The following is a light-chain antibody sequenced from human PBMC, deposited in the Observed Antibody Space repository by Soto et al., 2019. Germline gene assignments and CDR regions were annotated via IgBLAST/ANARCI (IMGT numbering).Light chain of an antibody. J-gene: IGLJ3*02. CDR3: QSYDSSLSGSGV. CDR2: GNS. V-gene: IGLV1-40*01. CDR1: SSNIGAGYD. Sequence: QSALTQPPSVSGAPGQRVTISCTGSSSNIGAGYDVHWYQQLPGTAPKLLIYGNSNRPSGVPDRFSGAKSGTSASLAITGLQAEDEADYCCQSYDSSLSGSGVFGGGTKLTVL.